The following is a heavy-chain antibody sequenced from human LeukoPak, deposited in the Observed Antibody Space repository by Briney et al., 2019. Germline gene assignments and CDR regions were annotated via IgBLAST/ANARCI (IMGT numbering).Heavy chain of an antibody. CDR2: VSGSGGAT. CDR3: ANEMERYLFDY. Sequence: GGSLRLSCAASGFTFSNYAMSWVRQAPGKGLEWVSGVSGSGGATYYADSVKGRFTISRDNSKNTLYLQMNSLRAEDTAVYYCANEMERYLFDYWGQGTLVTVSS. V-gene: IGHV3-23*01. CDR1: GFTFSNYA. J-gene: IGHJ4*02. D-gene: IGHD1-1*01.